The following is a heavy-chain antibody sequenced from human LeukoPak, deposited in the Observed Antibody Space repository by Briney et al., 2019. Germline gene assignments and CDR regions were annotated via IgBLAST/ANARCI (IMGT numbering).Heavy chain of an antibody. CDR3: ARDRRIAAAGIRYYYYYMDV. J-gene: IGHJ6*03. V-gene: IGHV4-39*07. Sequence: SETLSLTCTVSGGSISTSNYYWGWIRQPPGKGLEWIGNIFYSGSTYYNPSLKSRVTISVDTSKNQFSLKLSSVTAADTAVYYCARDRRIAAAGIRYYYYYMDVWGKGTTVTVSS. CDR1: GGSISTSNYY. D-gene: IGHD6-13*01. CDR2: IFYSGST.